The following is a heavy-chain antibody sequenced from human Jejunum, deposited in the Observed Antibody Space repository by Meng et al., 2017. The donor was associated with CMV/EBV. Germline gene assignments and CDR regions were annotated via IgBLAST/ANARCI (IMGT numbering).Heavy chain of an antibody. CDR1: GDSGSTNRAE. D-gene: IGHD6-6*01. Sequence: IFGDSGSTNRAEGHGIRQSPARGIEWLGRTYYRSEGYNDYAVSVRGRININPDTTKNLFSLHLTSMTPEDTAVYYCAREAARSFASWGRGTLVTVSS. J-gene: IGHJ4*02. V-gene: IGHV6-1*01. CDR3: AREAARSFAS. CDR2: TYYRSEGYN.